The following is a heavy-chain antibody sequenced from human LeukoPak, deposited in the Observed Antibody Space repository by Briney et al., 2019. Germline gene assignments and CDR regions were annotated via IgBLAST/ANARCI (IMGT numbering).Heavy chain of an antibody. CDR3: ARRYYDFWSGYYRNLDS. CDR2: IKKDGSEK. D-gene: IGHD3-3*01. Sequence: GGSLRLSCAASGFTFTSYWMSWVRQVPGKGLEWVANIKKDGSEKNYVDSVKGRFTISRDNAKNSLYLQMNSLRAEDTAVYYCARRYYDFWSGYYRNLDSWGQGTLVSVSS. V-gene: IGHV3-7*01. J-gene: IGHJ4*02. CDR1: GFTFTSYW.